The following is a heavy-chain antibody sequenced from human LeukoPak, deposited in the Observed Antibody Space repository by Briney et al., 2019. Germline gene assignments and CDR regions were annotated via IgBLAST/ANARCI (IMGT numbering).Heavy chain of an antibody. CDR3: AREDIVATSYDY. CDR2: MKSKRDGGAT. J-gene: IGHJ4*02. Sequence: GGSLRLSCEASGFTFTNAWMNWVRQAPGKGPEWVGRMKSKRDGGATEYAAPVKGRFTISRDDSKNTVYLQMNSLKTEDTGVYYCAREDIVATSYDYWGQGTLVTVSS. CDR1: GFTFTNAW. D-gene: IGHD5-12*01. V-gene: IGHV3-15*01.